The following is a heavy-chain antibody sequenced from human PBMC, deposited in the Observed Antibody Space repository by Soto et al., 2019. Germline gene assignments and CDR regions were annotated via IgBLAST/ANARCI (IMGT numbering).Heavy chain of an antibody. Sequence: GGSLRLSCAASGFTVSSNYMSWVRQAPGEGLEWVSVIYSGGSTYYADSVKGRFTISRDNSKNTLYLQMNSLRAEDTAVYYCARPDGSGSYSFDYWGQGTLVTVSS. CDR1: GFTVSSNY. CDR3: ARPDGSGSYSFDY. D-gene: IGHD3-10*01. CDR2: IYSGGST. J-gene: IGHJ4*02. V-gene: IGHV3-53*01.